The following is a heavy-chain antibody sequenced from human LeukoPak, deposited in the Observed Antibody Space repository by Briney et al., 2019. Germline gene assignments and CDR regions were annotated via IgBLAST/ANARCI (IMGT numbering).Heavy chain of an antibody. CDR2: ISGSGGST. D-gene: IGHD5-18*01. Sequence: PGGSLRLSCAASGFTFSSYAMSWVRQAPGKGLEWVSAISGSGGSTYYADSVKGRFTISRDNSKNTLYLQMNSLRAEDTAVYYCAKENSSISRGYIRSYGMDVWGQGTTVTVSS. CDR1: GFTFSSYA. J-gene: IGHJ6*02. V-gene: IGHV3-23*01. CDR3: AKENSSISRGYIRSYGMDV.